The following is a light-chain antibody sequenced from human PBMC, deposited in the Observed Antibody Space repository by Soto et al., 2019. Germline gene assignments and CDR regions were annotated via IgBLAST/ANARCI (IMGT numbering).Light chain of an antibody. CDR1: QGISNY. CDR3: QKYDSVPFT. CDR2: AAS. J-gene: IGKJ3*01. V-gene: IGKV1-27*01. Sequence: DIQMTQSPSSLYASVGDRVTITCRASQGISNYLAWYQQRPGKVPKLLIYAASTLQSGVPSRFSGSGSETAFTLTISSLQPEEGAIYYCQKYDSVPFTFGPGTKVDIK.